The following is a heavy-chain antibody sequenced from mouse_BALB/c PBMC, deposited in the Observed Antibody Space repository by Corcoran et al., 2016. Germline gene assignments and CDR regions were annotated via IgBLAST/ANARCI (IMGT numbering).Heavy chain of an antibody. Sequence: EVQLQQSGPELVKPGASVKMSCKASGYTLTSYVMHWVKQKPGQGLEWIGYINPYNDGTKYNEKFKGKATLTSDKSSSTAYMELSSLTSEDSAVYYCASRYDVAWFAYWGQGTLVTVSA. J-gene: IGHJ3*01. CDR3: ASRYDVAWFAY. CDR2: INPYNDGT. V-gene: IGHV1S136*01. CDR1: GYTLTSYV. D-gene: IGHD2-14*01.